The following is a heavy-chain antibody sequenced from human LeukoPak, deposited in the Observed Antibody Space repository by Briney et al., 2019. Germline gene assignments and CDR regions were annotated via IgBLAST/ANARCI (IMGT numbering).Heavy chain of an antibody. D-gene: IGHD3-3*01. Sequence: PGGSLRLSCAATGFTFSHGWMSWVRQAPGKGLEWVARIKSNINGGTTDYSESVKGRFTISRDDSKDTVYLHMNGLKTEDTGVYYCTTGGPAMYGVFRVTHDFWGQGAPVTVSS. J-gene: IGHJ4*02. CDR3: TTGGPAMYGVFRVTHDF. CDR1: GFTFSHGW. V-gene: IGHV3-15*01. CDR2: IKSNINGGTT.